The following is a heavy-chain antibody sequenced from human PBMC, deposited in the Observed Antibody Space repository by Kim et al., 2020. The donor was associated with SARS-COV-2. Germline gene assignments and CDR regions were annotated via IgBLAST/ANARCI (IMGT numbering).Heavy chain of an antibody. CDR2: TT. V-gene: IGHV3-15*01. Sequence: TTDYAAPVRGRFTISRDDSKNTLYLQMNSLKTEDTAVYYCTTDPTDYPGYWGQGTLVTVSS. CDR3: TTDPTDYPGY. J-gene: IGHJ4*02. D-gene: IGHD4-17*01.